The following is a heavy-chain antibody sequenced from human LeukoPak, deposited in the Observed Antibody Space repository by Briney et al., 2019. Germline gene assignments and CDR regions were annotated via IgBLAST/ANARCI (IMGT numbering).Heavy chain of an antibody. V-gene: IGHV3-11*04. J-gene: IGHJ4*02. CDR1: GFTFSDYY. D-gene: IGHD3-22*01. CDR3: ARDRNYYDGSVYHRVDY. Sequence: KAGGSLRLSYAASGFTFSDYYMSWIRQAPGKGLEWVSYISSSGTTIYYADSVKGRFTISRDNAKNSLYLQMNSLRAEDTAVYYCARDRNYYDGSVYHRVDYWGQGTRVTVSS. CDR2: ISSSGTTI.